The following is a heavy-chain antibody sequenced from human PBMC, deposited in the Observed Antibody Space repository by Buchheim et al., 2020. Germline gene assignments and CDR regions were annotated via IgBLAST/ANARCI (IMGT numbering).Heavy chain of an antibody. CDR1: GFTFSSYG. CDR2: IWYDGSNK. CDR3: AGERRPGFSSSSVQGDWYFDL. Sequence: QVQLVESGGGVVQPGRSLRLSCAASGFTFSSYGMHWVRQAPGKGLEWVAVIWYDGSNKYYADSVKGRFTISRDNSKNTLYLQMNSLRAEDTAVYYCAGERRPGFSSSSVQGDWYFDLWGRGTL. D-gene: IGHD6-6*01. J-gene: IGHJ2*01. V-gene: IGHV3-33*01.